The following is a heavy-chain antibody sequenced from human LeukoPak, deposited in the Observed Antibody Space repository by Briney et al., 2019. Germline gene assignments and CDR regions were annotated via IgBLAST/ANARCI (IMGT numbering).Heavy chain of an antibody. Sequence: RSSETLSLTCAVSGYSISSGYYWGWIRQPPVKGLEWIGSIYHSGSTYYNPSLKSRVTISVDTSKNQFSLKLSSVTAADTAVYYCASITYGDYRYWEQGTLVTASS. J-gene: IGHJ4*02. CDR2: IYHSGST. CDR1: GYSISSGYY. D-gene: IGHD4-17*01. V-gene: IGHV4-38-2*01. CDR3: ASITYGDYRY.